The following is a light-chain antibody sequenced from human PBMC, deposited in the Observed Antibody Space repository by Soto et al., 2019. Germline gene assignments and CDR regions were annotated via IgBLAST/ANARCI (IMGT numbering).Light chain of an antibody. J-gene: IGKJ1*01. CDR1: QSISSY. Sequence: DIQMSQSPSSLSASVGDRVNITCRASQSISSYLNWYQQKPGTATKLLIYHASTLESGVPSRFSGSGSGTEFTLTISSMQPDDLATYYCQQYNSYSFGQGTKVDIK. CDR3: QQYNSYS. V-gene: IGKV1-5*01. CDR2: HAS.